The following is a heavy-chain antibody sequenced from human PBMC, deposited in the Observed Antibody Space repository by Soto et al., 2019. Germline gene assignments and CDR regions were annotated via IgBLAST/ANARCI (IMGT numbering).Heavy chain of an antibody. V-gene: IGHV3-30-3*01. CDR1: GFTFSSYA. D-gene: IGHD2-15*01. J-gene: IGHJ4*02. CDR3: ARDGVVVVAATDFDY. CDR2: ISYDGSNK. Sequence: QVQLVESGGGVVQPGRSLRLSCAASGFTFSSYAMHLVRQAPGKGLEWVAVISYDGSNKYYADSVKGRFTISRDNSKNTLYLQMNSLRAEDTAVYYCARDGVVVVAATDFDYWGQGTLVTVSS.